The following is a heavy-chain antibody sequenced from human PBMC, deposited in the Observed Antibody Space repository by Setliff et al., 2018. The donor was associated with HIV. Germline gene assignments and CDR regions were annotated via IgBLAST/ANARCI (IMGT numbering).Heavy chain of an antibody. V-gene: IGHV3-15*05. Sequence: PGGSLRLSCAVSGFILSEDWMSWVRQAPGKGLEWLGRIKSKRDGGTIDYTAPVKGRFTISRDDSKSTVYLQMNSVTPEDSAMYYCAKFRYAIKSTYYFDSWGQGTLVTVSS. D-gene: IGHD2-2*01. J-gene: IGHJ4*02. CDR2: IKSKRDGGTI. CDR1: GFILSEDW. CDR3: AKFRYAIKSTYYFDS.